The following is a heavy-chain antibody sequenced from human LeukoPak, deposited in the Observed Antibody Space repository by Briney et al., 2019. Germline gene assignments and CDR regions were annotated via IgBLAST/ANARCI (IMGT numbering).Heavy chain of an antibody. CDR2: ISGSGGST. CDR1: GFTFSSYS. D-gene: IGHD3-22*01. J-gene: IGHJ5*02. Sequence: GGSLRLSCAASGFTFSSYSMNWVRQAPGKGLEWVSGISGSGGSTYYADSVKGRFTISRDNSKNTLYLQMNSLRAEDTAVYYCAKEGARITMIVVIPTGWFDPWGQGILVTVSS. V-gene: IGHV3-23*01. CDR3: AKEGARITMIVVIPTGWFDP.